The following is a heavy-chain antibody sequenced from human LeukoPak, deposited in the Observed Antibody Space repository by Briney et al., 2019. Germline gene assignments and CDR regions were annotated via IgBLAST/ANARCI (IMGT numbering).Heavy chain of an antibody. CDR1: GFTFSSYW. V-gene: IGHV3-74*01. J-gene: IGHJ5*02. CDR3: ARDPMALDWFDP. Sequence: GGSLRLSCAASGFTFSSYWMHWVRQAPGKGLVWVSRINSDGSSTNYADSVKGRFTISRDNAKSTLYLQMNSLRAEDTAVYYCARDPMALDWFDPWGQGTLVTVSS. CDR2: INSDGSST. D-gene: IGHD3-10*01.